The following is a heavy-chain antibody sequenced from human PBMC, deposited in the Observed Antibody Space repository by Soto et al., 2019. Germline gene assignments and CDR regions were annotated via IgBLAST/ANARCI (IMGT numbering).Heavy chain of an antibody. D-gene: IGHD4-17*01. CDR3: ARNPNDFGEYTVLDV. CDR1: GGAIRRGGYH. J-gene: IGHJ3*01. CDR2: VYSTGSV. V-gene: IGHV4-31*03. Sequence: PSETLSLTCNVSGGAIRRGGYHWVLIRQHPEKGLDWMGHVYSTGSVFYKPSIETRVDISLDKSNDSFSLQLTSVTAADTAIYYCARNPNDFGEYTVLDVWGHGTLVTVSS.